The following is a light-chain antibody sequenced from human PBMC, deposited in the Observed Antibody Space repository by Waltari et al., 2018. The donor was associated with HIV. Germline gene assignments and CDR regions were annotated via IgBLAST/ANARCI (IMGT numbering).Light chain of an antibody. Sequence: QSALTQPPSTSGTPGQGVTMSCSGSSSNIGSKPVNWYQQLPGTAPKLVIYNNNQRPSGVPDRFSGSKSGTSASLAISGLQSEDEADYYCATWDDSLNAYVFGTGTKVTVL. CDR1: SSNIGSKP. V-gene: IGLV1-44*01. J-gene: IGLJ1*01. CDR2: NNN. CDR3: ATWDDSLNAYV.